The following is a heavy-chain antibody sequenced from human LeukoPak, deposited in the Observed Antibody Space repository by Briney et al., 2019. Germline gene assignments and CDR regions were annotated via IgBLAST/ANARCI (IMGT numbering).Heavy chain of an antibody. Sequence: GRSLRLSCAASGFTFSSYAMQWVRKAPGKGLNRLAVISYDGSNKYYADSVKGRFTISRDNSKNTLYLQMYCLRAEDTAVYYCARSYYRWNYYYDSSGYPDFDYWGQGTPVTVSS. CDR3: ARSYYRWNYYYDSSGYPDFDY. CDR2: ISYDGSNK. D-gene: IGHD3-22*01. V-gene: IGHV3-30-3*01. CDR1: GFTFSSYA. J-gene: IGHJ4*02.